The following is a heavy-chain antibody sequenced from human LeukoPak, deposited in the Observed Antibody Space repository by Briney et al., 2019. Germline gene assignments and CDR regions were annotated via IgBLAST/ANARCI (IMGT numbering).Heavy chain of an antibody. CDR2: IAGSDTTT. CDR1: GFPFSAYE. J-gene: IGHJ4*02. V-gene: IGHV3-48*03. Sequence: GGSLCPSCAASGFPFSAYEMNWVRQAPGKGLEWVSYIAGSDTTTYYADSVKGRFTIFRDNAKNSLYLQMNSLRAGDTALYYCTTLVYHLDSWGQGTPVTVSS. CDR3: TTLVYHLDS. D-gene: IGHD3-16*02.